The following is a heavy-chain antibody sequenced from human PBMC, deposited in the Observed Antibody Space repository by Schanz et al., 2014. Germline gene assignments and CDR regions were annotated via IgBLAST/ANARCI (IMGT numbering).Heavy chain of an antibody. D-gene: IGHD5-12*01. Sequence: EVHLLESGGGLVQPGGSLRLSCAASGFLFGTYAMSWVRQAPGKGLLWVSSISGTGGDDTYYADSVKGRFTISRDNAENTLFLQMNSLRAEDTAVYYCARKVVATIGGYYDNWGQGTLVIVSS. CDR1: GFLFGTYA. J-gene: IGHJ4*02. CDR2: ISGTGGDDT. V-gene: IGHV3-23*01. CDR3: ARKVVATIGGYYDN.